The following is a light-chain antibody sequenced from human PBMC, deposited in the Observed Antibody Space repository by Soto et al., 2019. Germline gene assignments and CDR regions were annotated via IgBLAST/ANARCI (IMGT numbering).Light chain of an antibody. V-gene: IGKV1-5*01. CDR3: QQYNSYPLA. Sequence: DIQMTQSPSTLSASVGDRVTITCRARQSISSWLAWYQQKPGTAPKLLIYDASSLESGVTSRFSGSGSGTQCPLTISSLQPDAFGTYSCQQYNSYPLAFGGGTKVEIK. CDR1: QSISSW. J-gene: IGKJ4*01. CDR2: DAS.